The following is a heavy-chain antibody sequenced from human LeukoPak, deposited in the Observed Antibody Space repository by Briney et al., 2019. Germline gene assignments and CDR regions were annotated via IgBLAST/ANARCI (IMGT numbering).Heavy chain of an antibody. J-gene: IGHJ3*02. D-gene: IGHD4-17*01. V-gene: IGHV3-30*18. CDR3: AKDGYVMTTVTVDAFDI. CDR2: ISYDGSNK. CDR1: GFTFSSYG. Sequence: GGSLRLSCAASGFTFSSYGVHWVRQAPGKGLEWVAVISYDGSNKYYADSVKGRFTISRDNSKNTLYLQMNSLRAEDTAVYYCAKDGYVMTTVTVDAFDIWGQGTMVTVSS.